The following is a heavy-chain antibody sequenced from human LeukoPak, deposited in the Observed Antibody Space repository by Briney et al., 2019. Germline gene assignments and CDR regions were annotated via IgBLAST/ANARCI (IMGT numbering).Heavy chain of an antibody. J-gene: IGHJ2*01. CDR1: GFTFSTYT. D-gene: IGHD4-17*01. CDR3: AKEVLDYEIPYWYFDL. CDR2: MSGDSDYT. V-gene: IGHV3-23*01. Sequence: GGSLRLSCAASGFTFSTYTMSWVRQAPGKGLEWVSAMSGDSDYTYYADSVKGRFTISRGNSKNTLYLQMNSLRAEDTAVYHCAKEVLDYEIPYWYFDLWGRGTLVTVSS.